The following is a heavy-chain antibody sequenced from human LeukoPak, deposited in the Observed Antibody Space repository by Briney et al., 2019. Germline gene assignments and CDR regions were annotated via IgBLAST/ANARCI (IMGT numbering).Heavy chain of an antibody. CDR1: GASFSGYH. CDR3: ARESPVTAYGMDV. Sequence: SETLSLTCTVYGASFSGYHWTWVRQPPGKGLEWIGEINHSGSTNYNPSLKSRVTISVDTSKNQFSLKLSSVTAADTAVYYCARESPVTAYGMDVWGQGTTVTVSS. CDR2: INHSGST. V-gene: IGHV4-34*01. J-gene: IGHJ6*02. D-gene: IGHD4-23*01.